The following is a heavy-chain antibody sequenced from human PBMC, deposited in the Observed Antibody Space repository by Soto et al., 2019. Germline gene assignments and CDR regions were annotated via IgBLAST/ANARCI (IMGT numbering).Heavy chain of an antibody. CDR3: ARVGPEQWLVLYFFDY. J-gene: IGHJ4*02. V-gene: IGHV1-18*01. D-gene: IGHD6-19*01. CDR1: GYTFTSYG. Sequence: ASVKVSCKASGYTFTSYGISWVRQAPGQGLEWMGWISAYNGNTNYAQKLQGRVTMTTDTSTSTAYMELRSLRSDDTAVYYCARVGPEQWLVLYFFDYWGQGTLVTVSS. CDR2: ISAYNGNT.